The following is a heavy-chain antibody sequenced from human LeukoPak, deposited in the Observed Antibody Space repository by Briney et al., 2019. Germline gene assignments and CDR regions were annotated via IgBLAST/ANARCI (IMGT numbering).Heavy chain of an antibody. V-gene: IGHV1-69*04. CDR2: IIPILGIA. J-gene: IGHJ5*02. Sequence: GASVKVSCKASGGTLSSYAISWVRQAPGQGLEWMGRIIPILGIANYAQKFQGRVTITADKSTSTAYMELSSLRSEDTAVYYCASVSSSGHNWFDPWGQGTLVTVSS. D-gene: IGHD6-19*01. CDR1: GGTLSSYA. CDR3: ASVSSSGHNWFDP.